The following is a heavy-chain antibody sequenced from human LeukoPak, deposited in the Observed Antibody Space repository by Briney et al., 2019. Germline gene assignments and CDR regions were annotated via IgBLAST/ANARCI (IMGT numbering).Heavy chain of an antibody. CDR3: ARPGITMVRGVTSYYYGMDV. J-gene: IGHJ6*02. CDR2: IIPILGIA. V-gene: IGHV1-69*04. D-gene: IGHD3-10*01. CDR1: GGTFSSYA. Sequence: SVKVSCKASGGTFSSYAISWVRQAPGQGLEWMGRIIPILGIANYAQKFQGRVTITADKSTSTAYMELGSLRSEDTAVYYCARPGITMVRGVTSYYYGMDVWGQGTTVTVSS.